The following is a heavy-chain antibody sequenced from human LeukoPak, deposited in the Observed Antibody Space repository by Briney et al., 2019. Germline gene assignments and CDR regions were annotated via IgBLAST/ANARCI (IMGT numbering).Heavy chain of an antibody. D-gene: IGHD3-22*01. V-gene: IGHV5-10-1*01. J-gene: IGHJ5*02. CDR1: GYSFTSYW. CDR2: IDPSDSYT. Sequence: GESLKISCKGSGYSFTSYWISLVRQMPGKGLEWMRRIDPSDSYTNYSPSFQGHVTISADKSISTAYLQWSSLKDSDTAMYYCARAYYYDSSGYYYPTGWFDPWGQGTLVTVSS. CDR3: ARAYYYDSSGYYYPTGWFDP.